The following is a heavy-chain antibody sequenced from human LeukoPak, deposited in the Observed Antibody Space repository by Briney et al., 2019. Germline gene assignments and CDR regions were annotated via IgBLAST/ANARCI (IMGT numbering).Heavy chain of an antibody. CDR1: GFTFSSYA. CDR3: AKPYDVVDDAFDI. D-gene: IGHD2-21*01. Sequence: HPGGSLRLSCAASGFTFSSYAMSWVRQAPGKGLEWVSAISGSGGSTYYADSVKGRFTISRDNSKNTLYLQMNSLRAEDTAVYYCAKPYDVVDDAFDIWGQGTMVTVSS. CDR2: ISGSGGST. J-gene: IGHJ3*02. V-gene: IGHV3-23*01.